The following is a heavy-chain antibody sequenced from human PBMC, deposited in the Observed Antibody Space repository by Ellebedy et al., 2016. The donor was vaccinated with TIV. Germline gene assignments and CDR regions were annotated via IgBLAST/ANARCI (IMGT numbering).Heavy chain of an antibody. CDR3: AEEGGSSRGASGMDV. J-gene: IGHJ6*02. D-gene: IGHD6-6*01. Sequence: GESLKISCVASGFTLSTYGMHWVRQTPNKGLEWVAFISTNGREKYYIDSVKGRFTIYRDISKNTLYLQMNRLRVDDTAVYYCAEEGGSSRGASGMDVWGQGTAVVVSS. CDR2: ISTNGREK. V-gene: IGHV3-30*18. CDR1: GFTLSTYG.